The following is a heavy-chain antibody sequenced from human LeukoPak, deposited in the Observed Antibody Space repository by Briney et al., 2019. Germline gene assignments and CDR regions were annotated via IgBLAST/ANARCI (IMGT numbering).Heavy chain of an antibody. V-gene: IGHV1-2*02. CDR3: ARSAVRVRAASRDFDY. Sequence: GASVKVSCKASGYTFTGYYMHWLRQAPGQGLEWMGWINPNSGGTNYAQKFQGRVTMTRDTSISTAYMELSRLRSDDTAVYYCARSAVRVRAASRDFDYWGQGTLVTVSS. D-gene: IGHD2-2*01. CDR2: INPNSGGT. J-gene: IGHJ4*02. CDR1: GYTFTGYY.